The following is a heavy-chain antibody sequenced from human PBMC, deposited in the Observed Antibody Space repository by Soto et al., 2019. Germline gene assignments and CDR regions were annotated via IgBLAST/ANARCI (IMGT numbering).Heavy chain of an antibody. D-gene: IGHD6-13*01. Sequence: PSETLSLTCTVSGGSISSGGYYWGWIRQPPGKGLEWIGSIYYSGSTYYNPSLKSRVTISVDTSKNQFSLKLSSVTAADTAVYYCARSLRQLAYYFDYWGQGTLVTVSS. J-gene: IGHJ4*02. CDR2: IYYSGST. CDR3: ARSLRQLAYYFDY. V-gene: IGHV4-39*01. CDR1: GGSISSGGYY.